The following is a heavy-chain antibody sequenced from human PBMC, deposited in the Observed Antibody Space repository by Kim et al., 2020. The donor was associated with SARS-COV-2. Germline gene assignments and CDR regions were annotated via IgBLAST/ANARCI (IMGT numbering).Heavy chain of an antibody. V-gene: IGHV4-59*01. CDR3: ARGSTGGVVPRKYWYFDL. CDR1: GGSISSYY. J-gene: IGHJ2*01. Sequence: SETLSLTCTVSGGSISSYYWSWIRQPPGKGLEWIGYIYYSGSTNYNPSLKSRVTISVDTSKNQFSLKLSSVTAADTAVYYCARGSTGGVVPRKYWYFDLWGRGTLVTVSS. CDR2: IYYSGST. D-gene: IGHD2-2*01.